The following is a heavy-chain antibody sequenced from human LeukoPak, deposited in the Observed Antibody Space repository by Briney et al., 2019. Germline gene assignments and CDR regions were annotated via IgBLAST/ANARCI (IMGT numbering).Heavy chain of an antibody. J-gene: IGHJ4*02. CDR2: IYYSGST. Sequence: PSQTLSLTCSVSGGSISSGDYYWSWIRQPPGKGLEWIGYIYYSGSTYYNPSLKSRVTISVDTSKNQFSLKLSSVTAADTAVYYCARDLAAYYYDSSDHGGFDYWGQGTLVTVSS. CDR3: ARDLAAYYYDSSDHGGFDY. V-gene: IGHV4-30-4*01. CDR1: GGSISSGDYY. D-gene: IGHD3-22*01.